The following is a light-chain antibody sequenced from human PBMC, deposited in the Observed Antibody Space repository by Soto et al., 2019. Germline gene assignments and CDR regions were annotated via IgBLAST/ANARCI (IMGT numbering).Light chain of an antibody. Sequence: QSVLTQPPSVSGTPGQRVTISCSGSSSNIGSHLVNWYQQVPGTAPRLLIYTNNQRPSGVPDRFSDSKSDTSASLAISGLQSEDEADYYGAAWDGSLQSWVFGGGTKLTVL. CDR3: AAWDGSLQSWV. CDR2: TNN. CDR1: SSNIGSHL. J-gene: IGLJ3*02. V-gene: IGLV1-44*01.